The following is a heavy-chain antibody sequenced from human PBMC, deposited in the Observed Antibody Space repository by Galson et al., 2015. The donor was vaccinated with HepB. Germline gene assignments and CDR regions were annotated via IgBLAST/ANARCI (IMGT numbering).Heavy chain of an antibody. D-gene: IGHD2-8*01. CDR3: ATYCTKASCHHFNYYGMGV. CDR2: IYYTGST. CDR1: GDSVTSSNYY. Sequence: SETLSLTCTVSGDSVTSSNYYWTWIRQSPGQGLEWIANIYYTGSTNYIPSLKSRVTISVDTSKNQFSLKLNSVTAADTAVYYCATYCTKASCHHFNYYGMGVWGQGTTVSVSS. J-gene: IGHJ6*02. V-gene: IGHV4-61*01.